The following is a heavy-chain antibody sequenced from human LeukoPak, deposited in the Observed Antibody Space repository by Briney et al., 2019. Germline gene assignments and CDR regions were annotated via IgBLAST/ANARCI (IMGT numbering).Heavy chain of an antibody. J-gene: IGHJ4*02. CDR2: IWYDGSKE. CDR1: GFTVSSYG. D-gene: IGHD1-26*01. CDR3: ARDQSIAGPTTADY. V-gene: IGHV3-33*01. Sequence: GGSLRLYSAASGFTVSSYGFHRVRQAPGKGLECAAAIWYDGSKEYYEVSVRGRFTISRDNAKNTVYLQMNSLRAEDTAVYYCARDQSIAGPTTADYWGQGTLVTVSS.